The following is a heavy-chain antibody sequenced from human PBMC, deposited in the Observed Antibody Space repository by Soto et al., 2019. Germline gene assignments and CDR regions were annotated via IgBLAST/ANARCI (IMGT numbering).Heavy chain of an antibody. CDR3: KSRDY. CDR1: EFSVSDNY. V-gene: IGHV3-53*04. J-gene: IGHJ4*02. Sequence: EVQLVESGGGLVLPGGSLRLACAASEFSVSDNYMNWVRQAPGKGLEWVAVIFSGGSTNYADSVKGRFTISRLKSENTLYLQMSSLRPEDTAVYCCKSRDYWGRGTLVTVPS. CDR2: IFSGGST.